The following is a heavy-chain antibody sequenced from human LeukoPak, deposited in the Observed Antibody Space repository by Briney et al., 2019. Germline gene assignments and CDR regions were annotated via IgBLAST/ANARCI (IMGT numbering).Heavy chain of an antibody. J-gene: IGHJ5*02. CDR2: IYYSGNT. CDR3: ARCPGWFDP. V-gene: IGHV4-31*03. Sequence: SETLSLTCSVSGGSIGSGGYYWSWIRQHPGKGLEWIGYIYYSGNTYYNPSLKSRITISVDTSKNQFSLNLTSVTAADTAVYYCARCPGWFDPWGQGTLVTVSS. CDR1: GGSIGSGGYY.